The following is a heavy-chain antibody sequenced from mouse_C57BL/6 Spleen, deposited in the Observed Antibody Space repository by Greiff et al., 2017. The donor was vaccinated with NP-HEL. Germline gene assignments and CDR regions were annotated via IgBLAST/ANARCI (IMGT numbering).Heavy chain of an antibody. CDR1: GYTFTSYW. CDR3: ARNLLPDD. V-gene: IGHV1-50*01. Sequence: QVQLQQSGAELVKPGASVKLSCKASGYTFTSYWMQWVKQRPGQGLEWIGEIDPSDSYTNYNQKFKGKATLTVDTSSSTAYMQLSSLTSEDSAVYYCARNLLPDDWGQGTTLTVSS. CDR2: IDPSDSYT. D-gene: IGHD2-10*01. J-gene: IGHJ2*01.